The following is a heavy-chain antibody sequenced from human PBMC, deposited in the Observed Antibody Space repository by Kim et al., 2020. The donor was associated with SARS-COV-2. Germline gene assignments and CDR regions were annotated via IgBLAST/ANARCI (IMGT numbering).Heavy chain of an antibody. D-gene: IGHD6-13*01. Sequence: ADSVKGRFNISRANSKNTLYLQMNSLRAEDTAVYYCARDLRIAAAGSMDVWGQGTTVTVSS. V-gene: IGHV3-66*01. CDR3: ARDLRIAAAGSMDV. J-gene: IGHJ6*02.